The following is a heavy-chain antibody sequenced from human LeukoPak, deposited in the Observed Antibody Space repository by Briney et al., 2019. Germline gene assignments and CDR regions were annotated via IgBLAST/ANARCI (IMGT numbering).Heavy chain of an antibody. CDR3: ARGSCTGGSCYNLDY. J-gene: IGHJ4*02. Sequence: ASVKVSCKASGGTFSSYAISWVRQAPGQGLEWMGGIIPIFGTANYAQKFQGRVTMTRDMSTSTVYMELSSLRSEDTAFYYCARGSCTGGSCYNLDYWGQGTLVTVSS. D-gene: IGHD2-15*01. CDR1: GGTFSSYA. V-gene: IGHV1-69*05. CDR2: IIPIFGTA.